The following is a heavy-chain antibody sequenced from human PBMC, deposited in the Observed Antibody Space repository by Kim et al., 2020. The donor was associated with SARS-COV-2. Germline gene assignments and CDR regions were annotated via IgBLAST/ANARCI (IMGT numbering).Heavy chain of an antibody. Sequence: GGSLRLSCAASGFTFDDYAMHWVRQAPGKGLEWVSGISWNSGSIGYADSVKGRFTISRDNAKNSLYLQMNSLRAEDTALYYCAKDMVPWFGELHLTSRFDYWGQGTLVTVSS. CDR3: AKDMVPWFGELHLTSRFDY. J-gene: IGHJ4*02. CDR1: GFTFDDYA. D-gene: IGHD3-10*01. CDR2: ISWNSGSI. V-gene: IGHV3-9*01.